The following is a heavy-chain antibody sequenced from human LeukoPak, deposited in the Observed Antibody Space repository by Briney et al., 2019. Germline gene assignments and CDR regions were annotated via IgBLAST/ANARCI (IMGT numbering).Heavy chain of an antibody. CDR2: IYYSGST. CDR3: ARSITIFGVVNYYMDV. V-gene: IGHV4-59*01. Sequence: PSETLSLTCTVSGGSISSYYWSWIRQPPGKGLEWIGYIYYSGSTNYNPSLKSRVTISVDTSKNQFSLKLSSVTAADTAVYYCARSITIFGVVNYYMDVWGKGTTVTVSS. J-gene: IGHJ6*03. D-gene: IGHD3-3*01. CDR1: GGSISSYY.